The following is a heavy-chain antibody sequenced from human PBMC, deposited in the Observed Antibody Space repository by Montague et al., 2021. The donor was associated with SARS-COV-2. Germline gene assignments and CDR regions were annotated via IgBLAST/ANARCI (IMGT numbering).Heavy chain of an antibody. J-gene: IGHJ3*02. CDR1: GFRFSSYA. CDR2: ISISDGDT. V-gene: IGHV3-23*01. D-gene: IGHD6-13*01. CDR3: AKDQQLVGDEAFDI. Sequence: SLRLSCAASGFRFSSYAMSWVRQAPGKGPEWVSTISISDGDTHYADSVKGRFTISRDKSRNTLYLQMNSLRAEDTAVYYCAKDQQLVGDEAFDIWGQGTMVTVSS.